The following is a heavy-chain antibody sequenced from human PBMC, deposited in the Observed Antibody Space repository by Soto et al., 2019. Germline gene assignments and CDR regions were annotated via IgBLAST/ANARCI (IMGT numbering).Heavy chain of an antibody. CDR1: GFTFGSYW. J-gene: IGHJ6*02. D-gene: IGHD3-10*01. V-gene: IGHV3-7*03. CDR3: ASEIRYGSGGLN. CDR2: IKQDGSEK. Sequence: GGSLRLSCAASGFTFGSYWMSWVRQAPGKGLEWVDNIKQDGSEKYYVDSVKGRFTISRDNAKNSLYLQMNSLRAEDTAVYYCASEIRYGSGGLNWGQGTTVTVSS.